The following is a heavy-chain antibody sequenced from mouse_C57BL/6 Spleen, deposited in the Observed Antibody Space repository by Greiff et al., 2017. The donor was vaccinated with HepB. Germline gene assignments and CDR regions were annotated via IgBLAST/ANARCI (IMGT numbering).Heavy chain of an antibody. Sequence: VQLKQSGTVLARPGASVKMSCKTSGYTFTSYWMHWVKQRPGQGLEWIGAIYPGNSDTSYNQKFKGKAKLTAVTSASTAYMELSSLTNEDSAVYYCTSCVTAVVATRYFDVWGTGTTVTVSS. D-gene: IGHD1-1*01. J-gene: IGHJ1*03. V-gene: IGHV1-5*01. CDR2: IYPGNSDT. CDR3: TSCVTAVVATRYFDV. CDR1: GYTFTSYW.